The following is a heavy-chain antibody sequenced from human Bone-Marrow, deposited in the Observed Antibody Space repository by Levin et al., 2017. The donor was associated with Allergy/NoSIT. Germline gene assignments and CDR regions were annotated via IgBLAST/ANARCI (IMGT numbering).Heavy chain of an antibody. V-gene: IGHV3-21*01. CDR1: GFTFSDYD. J-gene: IGHJ4*02. Sequence: GASVKVSCAASGFTFSDYDMDWVRQAPGKGLEWVSFIAGTSSYIYYADSVKGRFTISRDNAKNSLYLQMNSLRAEDTAVYYCARGVVAAAGRPRFDYWGQGTLVTVSS. CDR2: IAGTSSYI. D-gene: IGHD6-13*01. CDR3: ARGVVAAAGRPRFDY.